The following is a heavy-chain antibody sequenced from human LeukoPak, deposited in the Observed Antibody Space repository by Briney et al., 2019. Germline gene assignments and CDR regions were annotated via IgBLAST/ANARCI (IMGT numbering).Heavy chain of an antibody. V-gene: IGHV4-4*07. D-gene: IGHD4-17*01. CDR2: IYTSGST. Sequence: SETLSLTCTVSGGSISSYYWSWLRQPAGKGLEWIGRIYTSGSTNYNPSLKSRVTMSVDTSKNQFSLKLSSVTAADTAVYYCARDTGGYGDYSAFDIWGQGTMVTVSS. CDR1: GGSISSYY. CDR3: ARDTGGYGDYSAFDI. J-gene: IGHJ3*02.